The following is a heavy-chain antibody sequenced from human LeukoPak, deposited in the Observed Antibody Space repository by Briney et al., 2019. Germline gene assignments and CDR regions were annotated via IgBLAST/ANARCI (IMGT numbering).Heavy chain of an antibody. Sequence: ASVKVSCKASGYTFTSYGISWVRQAPGQGLEWMGWISAYNGNTNYAQKLQGRVTMTTATSTSTAYMELRSLRSDEPDVSYCERSYGGNPYYYYYYMAVSGTGTQVTVSS. V-gene: IGHV1-18*01. CDR1: GYTFTSYG. CDR2: ISAYNGNT. D-gene: IGHD4-23*01. J-gene: IGHJ6*03. CDR3: ERSYGGNPYYYYYYMAV.